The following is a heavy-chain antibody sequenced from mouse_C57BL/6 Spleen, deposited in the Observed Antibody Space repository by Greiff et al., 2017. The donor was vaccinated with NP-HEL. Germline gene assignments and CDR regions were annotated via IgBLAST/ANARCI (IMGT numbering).Heavy chain of an antibody. J-gene: IGHJ2*01. CDR3: ARRGLRQLRDD. D-gene: IGHD3-2*02. CDR1: GYTFTSYG. CDR2: IYPRSGNT. Sequence: QVQLQQSGAELARPGASVKLSCKASGYTFTSYGISWVKQRTGQGLEWIGEIYPRSGNTYYNEKFKGKATLTADKSSSTAYMELRSLTSEDSAVYFCARRGLRQLRDDWGKGTTLTVSS. V-gene: IGHV1-81*01.